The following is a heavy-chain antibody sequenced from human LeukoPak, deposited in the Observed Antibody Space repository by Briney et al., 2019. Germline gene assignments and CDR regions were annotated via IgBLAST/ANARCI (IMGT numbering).Heavy chain of an antibody. J-gene: IGHJ4*02. CDR1: GGSISSSSYY. V-gene: IGHV4-39*01. CDR3: ARLGGNSGYDYSGYFDY. CDR2: IYYSGST. Sequence: SETLSLTCTVSGGSISSSSYYWGWIRQPPGKGLEWSGSIYYSGSTYYNPSLKSRVTISVDTSKNQFSLKLSSVTAADTAVYYCARLGGNSGYDYSGYFDYWGQGTLVTVSS. D-gene: IGHD5-12*01.